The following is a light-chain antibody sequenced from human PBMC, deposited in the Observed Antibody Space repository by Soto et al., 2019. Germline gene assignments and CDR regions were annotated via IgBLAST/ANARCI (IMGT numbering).Light chain of an antibody. CDR1: SSDVGGYNY. V-gene: IGLV2-14*01. J-gene: IGLJ3*02. CDR2: EVS. Sequence: QSALNQPASVSGSPGQSITISCTGTSSDVGGYNYVSWYQQHPGKAPKLMIYEVSNRPSGVSNRFSGSKSGNTASLTISGLQAEDEADYYCSSYTSGSTWVFGGGTKVTVL. CDR3: SSYTSGSTWV.